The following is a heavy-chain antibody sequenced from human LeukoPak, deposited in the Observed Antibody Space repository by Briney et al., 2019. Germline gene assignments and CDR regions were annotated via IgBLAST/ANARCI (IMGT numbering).Heavy chain of an antibody. V-gene: IGHV3-33*08. CDR2: IWYDGSNK. J-gene: IGHJ5*02. D-gene: IGHD1-26*01. Sequence: GGSLRLSCAASGFDVGRNYMTWVRQAPGKGLEWVAVIWYDGSNKYYADSVKGRFTISRDNSKNTLYLQMNSLRAEDTAVYYCARLSGTYPGWFDPWSQGTLVTVSS. CDR1: GFDVGRNY. CDR3: ARLSGTYPGWFDP.